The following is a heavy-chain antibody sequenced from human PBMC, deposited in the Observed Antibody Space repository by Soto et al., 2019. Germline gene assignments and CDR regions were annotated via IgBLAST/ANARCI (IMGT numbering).Heavy chain of an antibody. V-gene: IGHV4-4*07. CDR3: ARVRIAARTGAYGMDV. CDR1: GGSISSYY. J-gene: IGHJ6*02. CDR2: IYTSGST. Sequence: QVQLQESGPGLVKPSETLSLTCTVSGGSISSYYWSWIRQPAGKGLEWIGRIYTSGSTNYNPSLKSRVTMSVDTSKNQISLKLSSVTAADTAVYYCARVRIAARTGAYGMDVWGQGTTVTVSS. D-gene: IGHD6-6*01.